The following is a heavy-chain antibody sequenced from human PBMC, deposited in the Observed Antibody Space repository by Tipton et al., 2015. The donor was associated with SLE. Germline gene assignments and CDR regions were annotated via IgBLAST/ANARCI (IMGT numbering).Heavy chain of an antibody. CDR2: INHSGIT. J-gene: IGHJ6*02. Sequence: TLSLTCAVYGGSFSGYYWNWIRQPPGKGLEWIGEINHSGITKYNPSLKSRVTISVDTSKNQFSLKLSSVTAADTAVYYCARSRVQGVMRSRWGMDVWGQGTTVTVSS. CDR1: GGSFSGYY. CDR3: ARSRVQGVMRSRWGMDV. D-gene: IGHD3-10*01. V-gene: IGHV4-34*01.